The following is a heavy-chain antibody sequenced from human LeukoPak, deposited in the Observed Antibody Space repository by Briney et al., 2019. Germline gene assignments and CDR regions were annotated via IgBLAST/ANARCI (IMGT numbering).Heavy chain of an antibody. CDR3: ARTTDGYNFNGGY. D-gene: IGHD5-24*01. Sequence: GGSLRLSCAASGFTFNFYSMTWVRQAPGKGLEWVSSISGNSDSIYYADSVKGRFTVSRDNAKDSLFLQMNSLTVEDTAVYYCARTTDGYNFNGGYWGQGTLVTVSS. CDR2: ISGNSDSI. CDR1: GFTFNFYS. V-gene: IGHV3-21*01. J-gene: IGHJ4*02.